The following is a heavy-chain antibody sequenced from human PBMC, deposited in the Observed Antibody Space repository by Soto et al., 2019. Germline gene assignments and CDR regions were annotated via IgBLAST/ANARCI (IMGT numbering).Heavy chain of an antibody. CDR3: AKEKGSSSWSSDAFDI. CDR1: GFTFSSYG. J-gene: IGHJ3*02. V-gene: IGHV3-30*18. Sequence: GGSLRLSCAASGFTFSSYGMHWVRQAPGKGLEWVAVISYDGSNKYYADSVKGRFTISRDNSKNTLYLQMNSLRAEDTAVYYCAKEKGSSSWSSDAFDIWGQGTMVTVSS. CDR2: ISYDGSNK. D-gene: IGHD6-13*01.